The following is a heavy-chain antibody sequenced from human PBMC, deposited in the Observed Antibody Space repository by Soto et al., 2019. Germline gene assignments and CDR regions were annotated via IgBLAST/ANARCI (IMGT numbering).Heavy chain of an antibody. J-gene: IGHJ6*02. CDR2: IWYDGSNK. V-gene: IGHV3-33*01. CDR1: GFTFSSYG. D-gene: IGHD6-19*01. Sequence: GGSLRLSCAASGFTFSSYGMHWVRQAPGKGLEWVAVIWYDGSNKYYADSVKGQFTISRDNSKNTLYLQMNSLRAEDTAVYYCATGSGWDQNYYYYGMDVWGQGTTVTVSS. CDR3: ATGSGWDQNYYYYGMDV.